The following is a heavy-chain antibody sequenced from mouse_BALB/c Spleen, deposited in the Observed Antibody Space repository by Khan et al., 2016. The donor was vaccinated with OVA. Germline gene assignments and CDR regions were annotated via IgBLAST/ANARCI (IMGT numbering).Heavy chain of an antibody. CDR1: GFTFNNYG. V-gene: IGHV5-17*02. D-gene: IGHD1-1*01. CDR3: ATSCFYEYYFDY. J-gene: IGHJ2*01. CDR2: ISGDSNTI. Sequence: EVELVESEGGLVQPGGSRKLSCAASGFTFNNYGMHWVRQAPEKGLEWVAYISGDSNTIYYVDSVKGRFTMSRDNPKNTTILQMTSLMSEETAVYYCATSCFYEYYFDYWGPGTTLTVS.